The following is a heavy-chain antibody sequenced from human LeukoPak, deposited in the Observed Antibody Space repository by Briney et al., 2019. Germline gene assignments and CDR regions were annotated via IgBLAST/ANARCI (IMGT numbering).Heavy chain of an antibody. V-gene: IGHV3-30-3*01. Sequence: GGSLRLSWAASGFTFSSYAMHWVRQAPGKGLEWVAVISYDGCNKYYADSVKGRFTISRDNSKNTLYLQMNSLRAEDTAVYYCAREGRSGYYYYYYGMDVWGQGTTVTVSS. CDR3: AREGRSGYYYYYYGMDV. CDR1: GFTFSSYA. J-gene: IGHJ6*02. CDR2: ISYDGCNK. D-gene: IGHD3-22*01.